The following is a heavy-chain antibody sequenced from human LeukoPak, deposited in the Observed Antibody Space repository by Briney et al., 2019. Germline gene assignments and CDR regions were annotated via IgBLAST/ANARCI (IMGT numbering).Heavy chain of an antibody. D-gene: IGHD6-6*01. CDR2: ISSSSSYI. J-gene: IGHJ6*03. Sequence: GGSLRLSCAASGFTFSSYSMNWVRQAPGKGLEWVSSISSSSSYIYYADSVKGRFTISRDNAKNSLYPQMNSLRAEDTAVYYCARSYSSSSHPYYYYMDVWGKGTTVTVSS. V-gene: IGHV3-21*01. CDR3: ARSYSSSSHPYYYYMDV. CDR1: GFTFSSYS.